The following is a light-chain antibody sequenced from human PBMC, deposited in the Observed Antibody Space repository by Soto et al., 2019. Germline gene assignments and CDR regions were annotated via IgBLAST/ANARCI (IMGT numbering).Light chain of an antibody. V-gene: IGKV3-20*01. CDR1: HNVSSGY. CDR2: GTS. J-gene: IGKJ1*01. CDR3: QQYYDSPRT. Sequence: EIVLTQSPGTLSLSPGERATLSCRASHNVSSGYLAWYQQKSGQAPRLLIYGTSSRASGIPDRFSGSGSGTDFSLTISGLELEDFAKYYCQQYYDSPRTFGQGSKVEIK.